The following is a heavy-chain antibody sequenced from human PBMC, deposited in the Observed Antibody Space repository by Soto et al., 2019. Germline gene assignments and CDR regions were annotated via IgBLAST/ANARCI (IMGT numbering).Heavy chain of an antibody. CDR3: ATDQSRGWWGTGEYFQH. CDR1: GYTFTSYG. V-gene: IGHV1-18*01. Sequence: QVQLVQSGAEVKKPGASVKVSCKASGYTFTSYGISWVRQAPGQGLEWMGWISAYNGNTNYAQKLQGRVTMTTDTSXSXXYMERRSLRSDDTAVYYCATDQSRGWWGTGEYFQHWGQGTLVTVSS. D-gene: IGHD6-19*01. J-gene: IGHJ1*01. CDR2: ISAYNGNT.